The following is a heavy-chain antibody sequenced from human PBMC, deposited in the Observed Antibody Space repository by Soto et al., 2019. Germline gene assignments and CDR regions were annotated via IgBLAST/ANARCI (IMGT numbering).Heavy chain of an antibody. CDR2: IYHSGST. CDR1: SGSISSSNW. D-gene: IGHD3-9*01. Sequence: PSETLSLTCAVSSGSISSSNWWSWVRQPPGKGLEWIGGIYHSGSTNYNPSLKSRVTISVDKSKNQFSLKLSSVTAADTAVYYCARVGGYDILTGASGNWFDPWGQGTLVTVPQ. V-gene: IGHV4-4*02. CDR3: ARVGGYDILTGASGNWFDP. J-gene: IGHJ5*02.